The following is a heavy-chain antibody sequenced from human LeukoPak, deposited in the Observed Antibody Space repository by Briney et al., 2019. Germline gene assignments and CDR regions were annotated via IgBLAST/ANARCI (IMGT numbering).Heavy chain of an antibody. CDR1: GFTFSSYG. CDR3: AKDLAGYCSGGSCLGPGY. Sequence: GGSLRLSCAASGFTFSSYGMHWVRQAPGKGLEWVAVISYDGSNKHYADSVKGRFTISIDNSKNTLYLQMNSLRAEDTAVYYCAKDLAGYCSGGSCLGPGYWGQGTLVTVSS. V-gene: IGHV3-30*18. J-gene: IGHJ4*02. D-gene: IGHD2-15*01. CDR2: ISYDGSNK.